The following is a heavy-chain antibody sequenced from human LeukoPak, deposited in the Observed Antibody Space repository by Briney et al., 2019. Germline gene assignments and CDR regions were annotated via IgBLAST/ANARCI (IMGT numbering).Heavy chain of an antibody. CDR2: IYYSGST. CDR1: GGSISSSSYY. CDR3: ARGDDYGGKILDY. J-gene: IGHJ4*02. V-gene: IGHV4-31*03. Sequence: NTSETLSLTCTVSGGSISSSSYYWNWIRQHPGKGLEWIGYIYYSGSTYYNPSLKSRVTISGDTSKNQFSLKLSSVTAADTAVYYCARGDDYGGKILDYWGQGTLVTVSS. D-gene: IGHD4-23*01.